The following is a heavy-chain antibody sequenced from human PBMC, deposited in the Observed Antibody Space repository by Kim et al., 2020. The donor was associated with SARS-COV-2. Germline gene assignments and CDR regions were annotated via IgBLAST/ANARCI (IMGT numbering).Heavy chain of an antibody. CDR3: ASRADDYEDY. D-gene: IGHD4-17*01. J-gene: IGHJ4*02. V-gene: IGHV1-69*02. Sequence: GIANYAQKVQGRVTITADKSTSTAYMELSSMRSKDTAVYYCASRADDYEDYWGQGTLVTVSS. CDR2: GIA.